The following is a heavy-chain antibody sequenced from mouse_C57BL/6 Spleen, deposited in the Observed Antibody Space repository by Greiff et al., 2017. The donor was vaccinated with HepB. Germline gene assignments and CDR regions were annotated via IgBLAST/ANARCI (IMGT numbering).Heavy chain of an antibody. D-gene: IGHD2-12*01. CDR3: ARSARRYFDY. J-gene: IGHJ2*01. CDR2: IRNKANGYTT. V-gene: IGHV7-3*01. CDR1: GFTFTDYY. Sequence: EVKVVESGGGLVQPGGSLSLSCAASGFTFTDYYMSWVRQPPGKALEWLGFIRNKANGYTTEYSASVKGRFTISRDNSQSILYLQMNALRAEDSATYYCARSARRYFDYWGQGTTLTVSS.